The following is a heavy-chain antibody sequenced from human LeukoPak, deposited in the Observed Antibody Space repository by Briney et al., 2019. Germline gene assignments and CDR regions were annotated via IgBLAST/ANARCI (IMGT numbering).Heavy chain of an antibody. CDR2: MNPNSGNT. CDR3: AVGPYYFDY. J-gene: IGHJ4*02. V-gene: IGHV1-8*02. CDR1: GYTFTDYY. Sequence: ASVKVSCKAFGYTFTDYYLHWVRQATGQGLGWMGWMNPNSGNTGYAQKFQGRVTMTRNTSISTAYMELSSLRSEDTAVYYCAVGPYYFDYWGQGTLVTVST.